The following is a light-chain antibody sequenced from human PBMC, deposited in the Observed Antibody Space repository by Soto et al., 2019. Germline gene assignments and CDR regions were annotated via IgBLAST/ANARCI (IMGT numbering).Light chain of an antibody. CDR3: MLYMGGGLVV. Sequence: QTVVTQEPSFSVSPVGTVTLTCVLTSGSVSTTYYPSWYQQTPGQAPRTLIYSTNIRSSGVPDRFSGSILGNKAALTITWAQADDESDYHCMLYMGGGLVVFGGGTKLTCL. CDR2: STN. V-gene: IGLV8-61*01. J-gene: IGLJ2*01. CDR1: SGSVSTTYY.